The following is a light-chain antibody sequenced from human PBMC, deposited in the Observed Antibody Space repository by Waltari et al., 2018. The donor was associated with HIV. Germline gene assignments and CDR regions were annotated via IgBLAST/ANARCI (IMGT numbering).Light chain of an antibody. J-gene: IGLJ3*02. V-gene: IGLV2-14*03. CDR1: SSDIGGYNY. CDR2: DVN. CDR3: TSYTSSDTWV. Sequence: QSALTQPASVSGSPGQSITISCTGTSSDIGGYNYVSWYQQHPGKAPKLVIYDVNKRPSGISNRFSGSKSGNMASLTISGLQAEDDSDYYCTSYTSSDTWVFGGGTKLTVL.